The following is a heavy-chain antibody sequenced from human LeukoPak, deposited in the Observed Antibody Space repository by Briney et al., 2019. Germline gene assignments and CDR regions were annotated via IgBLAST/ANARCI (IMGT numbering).Heavy chain of an antibody. CDR3: VRRVQDASSSGWSNSAYYFDY. V-gene: IGHV4-34*01. CDR2: INHSGST. D-gene: IGHD6-19*01. J-gene: IGHJ4*02. Sequence: ASETLSLTCAVYGGSFSGYYWSWIRQPPGKGLEWIGEINHSGSTNYNPSLKSRVTISVDTSKNQFSLKLSSVTAADTAVYYCVRRVQDASSSGWSNSAYYFDYWGQGTLVTVSS. CDR1: GGSFSGYY.